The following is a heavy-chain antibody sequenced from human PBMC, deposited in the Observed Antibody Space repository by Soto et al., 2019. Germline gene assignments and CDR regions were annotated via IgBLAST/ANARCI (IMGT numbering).Heavy chain of an antibody. D-gene: IGHD3-16*01. Sequence: EEQLVESGGGLVQPGGSLRLSCAASGFTVSDHYMTWVRQAPGKGLEWVSVIYSGGSTYYADSVKGRFTVSRDNAKNTLQLQMTRLRAESTAMYHCARDHTVTFPICAYSGMDVWCQGTTVIVSS. CDR2: IYSGGST. J-gene: IGHJ6*02. CDR1: GFTVSDHY. CDR3: ARDHTVTFPICAYSGMDV. V-gene: IGHV3-66*01.